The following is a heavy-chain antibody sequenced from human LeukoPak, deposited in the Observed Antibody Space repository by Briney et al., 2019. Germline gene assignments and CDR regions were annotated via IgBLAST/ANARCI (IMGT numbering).Heavy chain of an antibody. CDR3: ARDPRVRGVITGRGAFDI. CDR2: ISWDGGST. V-gene: IGHV3-43D*03. CDR1: GFTFDDYA. J-gene: IGHJ3*02. D-gene: IGHD3-10*01. Sequence: GGSLRLSCAASGFTFDDYAMHWVRQAPGKGLEWVSLISWDGGSTYYADSVKGRFTISRDNSKNSLYLQMNSLRADDTAVYYCARDPRVRGVITGRGAFDIWGQGTMVTVSS.